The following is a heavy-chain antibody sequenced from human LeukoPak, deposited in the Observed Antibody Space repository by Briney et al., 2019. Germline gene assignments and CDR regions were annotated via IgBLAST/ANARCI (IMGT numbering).Heavy chain of an antibody. D-gene: IGHD5-18*01. Sequence: GGSLRLSCAASGFTFSSYAMHWVRQAPGKGLEWVAVISYDGSNKYYADSVKGRFTISRDNSKNTLYLQMNSLRAEDTAVYYCAKDPSFTAMDPAAYYYYGMDVWGQGTTVTVSS. CDR1: GFTFSSYA. CDR3: AKDPSFTAMDPAAYYYYGMDV. CDR2: ISYDGSNK. V-gene: IGHV3-30-3*01. J-gene: IGHJ6*02.